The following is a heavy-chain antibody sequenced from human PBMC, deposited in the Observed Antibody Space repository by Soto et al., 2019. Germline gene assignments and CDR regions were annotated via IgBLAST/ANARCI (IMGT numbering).Heavy chain of an antibody. CDR2: IIPIFGTA. CDR1: GGTFSSYS. CDR3: ARLYVSSSSVVDY. J-gene: IGHJ4*02. V-gene: IGHV1-69*13. D-gene: IGHD6-6*01. Sequence: GASVKVSCKASGGTFSSYSISWVRQAPGQGLEWMGGIIPIFGTANYAQKFQGRVTITADESTSTAYMELSSLRSEDTAVYYCARLYVSSSSVVDYWGQGTLVTVSS.